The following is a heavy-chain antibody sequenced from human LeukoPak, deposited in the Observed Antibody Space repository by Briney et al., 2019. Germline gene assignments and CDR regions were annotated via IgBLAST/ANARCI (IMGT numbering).Heavy chain of an antibody. CDR1: GFSFSFYW. J-gene: IGHJ4*02. D-gene: IGHD6-13*01. CDR3: ARDPESLTRSWSV. V-gene: IGHV3-7*05. Sequence: PGGSLRLSCAASGFSFSFYWMTWVRQAPGKGLEWVANIKQDGSEKNYVASVKGRFTISRDNAKNSLYLQMDSLRAEDTAVYYCARDPESLTRSWSVWGQGTLVTVSS. CDR2: IKQDGSEK.